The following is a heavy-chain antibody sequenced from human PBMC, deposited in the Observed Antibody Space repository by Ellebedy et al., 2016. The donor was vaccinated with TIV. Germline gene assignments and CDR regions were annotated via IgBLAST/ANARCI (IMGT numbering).Heavy chain of an antibody. Sequence: GESLKISCAASGFTFSSYAMHWVRQAPGKGLEWVSEFWYDGINKYYADSVKGRFTISRDNSKNTLFLQMNSLRVEDTAVYYCAKELKEGSSDYWGQGTLVTVSS. V-gene: IGHV3-33*06. D-gene: IGHD6-19*01. J-gene: IGHJ4*02. CDR1: GFTFSSYA. CDR3: AKELKEGSSDY. CDR2: FWYDGINK.